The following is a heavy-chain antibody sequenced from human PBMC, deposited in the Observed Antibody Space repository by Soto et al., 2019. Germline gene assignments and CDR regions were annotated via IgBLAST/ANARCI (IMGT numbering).Heavy chain of an antibody. V-gene: IGHV3-13*01. CDR2: IGXAGDT. CDR1: GFTFGSYD. D-gene: IGHD2-15*01. CDR3: MCSDYYMDV. J-gene: IGHJ6*03. Sequence: GXSPRLSCAASGFTFGSYDMHWVRQATGKGMDWXSAIGXAGDTYYPGSXXGRFTISXXNAKNSLYIQMNSMRAGDTAVYYCMCSDYYMDVWGKGTTVTVSS.